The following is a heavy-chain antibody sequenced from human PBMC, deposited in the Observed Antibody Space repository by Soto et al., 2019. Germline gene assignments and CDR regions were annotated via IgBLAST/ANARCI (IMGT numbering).Heavy chain of an antibody. Sequence: SGPTLVNPTETLTLTCTVSGFSLSNARMGVSWIRQPPGKALEWLAHIFSNDEKSYSTSLKSRLTISKDTSKSQVVLTMINMDPVDTATYYCARMIGHSSSYYYYYGMDVWGQGTTVTVSS. J-gene: IGHJ6*02. CDR2: IFSNDEK. D-gene: IGHD6-6*01. CDR3: ARMIGHSSSYYYYYGMDV. V-gene: IGHV2-26*01. CDR1: GFSLSNARMG.